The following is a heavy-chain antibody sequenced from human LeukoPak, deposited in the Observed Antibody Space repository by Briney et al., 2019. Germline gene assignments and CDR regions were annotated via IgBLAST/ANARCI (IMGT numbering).Heavy chain of an antibody. Sequence: GESLKISCKGSGYSFTSYWIGWVRQMPGKGLEWMGIIYPGDSDTRYSPSFQGQVTISADKSISAAYLQWSSLKASDTAMYYCARYCGGDCAREAFDIWGQGTMVTVSS. CDR2: IYPGDSDT. J-gene: IGHJ3*02. CDR3: ARYCGGDCAREAFDI. CDR1: GYSFTSYW. V-gene: IGHV5-51*01. D-gene: IGHD2-21*02.